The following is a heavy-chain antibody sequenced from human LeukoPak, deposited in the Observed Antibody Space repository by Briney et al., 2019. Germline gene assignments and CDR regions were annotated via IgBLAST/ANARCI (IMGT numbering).Heavy chain of an antibody. D-gene: IGHD3-22*01. J-gene: IGHJ3*02. CDR3: AKHSYYDSTVYYMGAFDI. V-gene: IGHV3-23*01. CDR2: ISATSGST. CDR1: GFTFSNYA. Sequence: GGSLRLSCAASGFTFSNYALSWVRQAPGRGLEWVSFISATSGSTYYADSVKARFTISRDNSKNTLYLQMNSLRAEDTAVYYCAKHSYYDSTVYYMGAFDIWGQGTMVTVSS.